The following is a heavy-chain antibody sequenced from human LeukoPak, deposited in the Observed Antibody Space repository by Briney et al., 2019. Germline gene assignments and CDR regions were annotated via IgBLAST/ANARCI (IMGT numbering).Heavy chain of an antibody. Sequence: ASVKVSCKAPGYTFTGYYMHWVRQAPGQGLEWMGWINPNSGGTNYAQKFQGRVTMTRDTSISTAYMELSRLRSDDTAVYYCANARGSGEYTELRGVWFDPWGQGTLVTVSS. CDR1: GYTFTGYY. V-gene: IGHV1-2*02. CDR2: INPNSGGT. D-gene: IGHD1-26*01. J-gene: IGHJ5*02. CDR3: ANARGSGEYTELRGVWFDP.